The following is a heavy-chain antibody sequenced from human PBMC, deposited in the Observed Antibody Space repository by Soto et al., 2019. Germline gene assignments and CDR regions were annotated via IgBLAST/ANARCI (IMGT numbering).Heavy chain of an antibody. V-gene: IGHV3-30*05. J-gene: IGHJ6*02. CDR2: HSNDGITK. Sequence: QLVESGGGVVQPGRSLRLSCAASGSTFSSSGWHWVRQAPGKGLEWVAFHSNDGITKNYADSVKGRFTISRDNSKNTVFLQIDSLRGDRTAVYYCARDGPHFDVDVWGQGTTVTVSS. CDR3: ARDGPHFDVDV. CDR1: GSTFSSSG. D-gene: IGHD3-9*01.